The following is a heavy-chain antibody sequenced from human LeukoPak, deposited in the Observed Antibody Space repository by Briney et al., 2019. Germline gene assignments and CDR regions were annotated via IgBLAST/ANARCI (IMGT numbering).Heavy chain of an antibody. Sequence: ASVKVSCKASGYTFTGSFMHWVRQAPGQGLEWMGWINSNTGGTKFAQKFQDRVTMTRDTSISTVYMELSRLRSDDTAVYYCARADPVDYWGQGTHITVSS. V-gene: IGHV1-2*02. CDR1: GYTFTGSF. CDR2: INSNTGGT. CDR3: ARADPVDY. J-gene: IGHJ4*02.